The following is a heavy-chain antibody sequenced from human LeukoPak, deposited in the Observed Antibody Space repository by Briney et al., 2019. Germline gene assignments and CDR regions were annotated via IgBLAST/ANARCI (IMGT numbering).Heavy chain of an antibody. D-gene: IGHD6-6*01. CDR1: GFTFSSYA. V-gene: IGHV3-23*01. CDR2: VSGSGDST. CDR3: AKQGASSLTARSNH. J-gene: IGHJ5*02. Sequence: TGGSLRLYCAAPGFTFSSYAMSWVPQAPGKGLEGVSGVSGSGDSTYYADSVKGRFTVSRDNSKNTLDLQMSSLRAEDTAVYYCAKQGASSLTARSNHWGQGTLVTVSS.